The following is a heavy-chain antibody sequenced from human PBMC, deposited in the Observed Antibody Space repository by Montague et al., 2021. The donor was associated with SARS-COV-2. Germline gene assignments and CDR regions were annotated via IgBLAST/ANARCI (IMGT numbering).Heavy chain of an antibody. CDR3: AKELALAGQYYSYGMDV. V-gene: IGHV3-23*03. D-gene: IGHD6-19*01. CDR2: IYSGGNTI. Sequence: SLRLSCAASGFTFGNYAMNWVRQAPGKGLEWVSIIYSGGNTIDYAESVKGRFTITRDNSKNMLYLQMNSLRAEDTAVYYCAKELALAGQYYSYGMDVWGQGTTVTVSS. CDR1: GFTFGNYA. J-gene: IGHJ6*02.